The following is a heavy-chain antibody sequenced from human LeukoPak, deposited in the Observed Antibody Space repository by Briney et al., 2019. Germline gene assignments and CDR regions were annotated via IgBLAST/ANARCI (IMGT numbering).Heavy chain of an antibody. Sequence: SETLSLTCTVSGGSISSHYWSWIRQPPGKGLEWIWYIYYSGSTNYNPSLKSRVTISVDTSKNQFSLKLSSVTAADTAVYYCARDSTPSDPFGFDYWGQGTLVTVSS. V-gene: IGHV4-59*11. D-gene: IGHD3-16*01. CDR2: IYYSGST. CDR1: GGSISSHY. CDR3: ARDSTPSDPFGFDY. J-gene: IGHJ4*02.